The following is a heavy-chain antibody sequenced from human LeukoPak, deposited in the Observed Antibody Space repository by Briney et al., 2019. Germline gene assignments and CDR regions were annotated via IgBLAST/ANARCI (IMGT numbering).Heavy chain of an antibody. Sequence: SETLSLTCTVSGAIISIYYWTWIRQPAGKGLEWIGRICNSGSTNYNPYLKSRVTMSVDTSKNLFSLKLSSVTAADTAVYYCARGGGSNRSNNALDIWGQGTMVTVSS. CDR1: GAIISIYY. D-gene: IGHD3-16*01. CDR3: ARGGGSNRSNNALDI. CDR2: ICNSGST. J-gene: IGHJ3*02. V-gene: IGHV4-4*07.